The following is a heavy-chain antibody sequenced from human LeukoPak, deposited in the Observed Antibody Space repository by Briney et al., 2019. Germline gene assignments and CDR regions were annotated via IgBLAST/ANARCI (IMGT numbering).Heavy chain of an antibody. CDR3: ARGPSPYYDSSGYYFY. CDR1: GYTFTSYY. V-gene: IGHV1-46*01. D-gene: IGHD3-22*01. CDR2: INPSGGST. Sequence: ASVKVSCKASGYTFTSYYMHWVRQAPGQGLEWMGIINPSGGSTSYAQKFQGRVTMTRDTSTSTVYIELSSLRSEDTAVYYCARGPSPYYDSSGYYFYWGQGTLVTVSS. J-gene: IGHJ4*02.